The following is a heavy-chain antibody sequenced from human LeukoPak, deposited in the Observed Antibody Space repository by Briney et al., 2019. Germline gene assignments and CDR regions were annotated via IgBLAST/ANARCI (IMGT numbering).Heavy chain of an antibody. D-gene: IGHD3-10*01. V-gene: IGHV4-34*01. Sequence: SETLSLTCAVYGGSFSGYYWSWIRQPPGKGLEWLGEINHRGSTNYNPSLKSRVTISVDTSKNQFSLKLSSVTAADTAVYYCASEFMVRGVRADYWGQGTLVTVSS. CDR3: ASEFMVRGVRADY. CDR2: INHRGST. J-gene: IGHJ4*02. CDR1: GGSFSGYY.